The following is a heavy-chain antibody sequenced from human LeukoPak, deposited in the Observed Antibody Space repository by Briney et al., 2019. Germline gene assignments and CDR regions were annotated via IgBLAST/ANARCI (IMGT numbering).Heavy chain of an antibody. D-gene: IGHD4-23*01. CDR1: GGTFSSYA. V-gene: IGHV1-69*04. Sequence: SVKVSCKASGGTFSSYAISWVRQAPGQGLEWMGRIIPILGIANYAQKLQSRVTITADKSTSTAYMELSSLRSEDTAVYYCAREGWDLTTVVPGTPHYFDYWGQGTLVTVSS. J-gene: IGHJ4*02. CDR3: AREGWDLTTVVPGTPHYFDY. CDR2: IIPILGIA.